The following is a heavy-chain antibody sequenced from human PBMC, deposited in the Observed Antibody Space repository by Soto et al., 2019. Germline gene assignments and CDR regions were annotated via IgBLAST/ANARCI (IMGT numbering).Heavy chain of an antibody. V-gene: IGHV4-39*01. CDR2: IYYSGST. Sequence: SETLSLTCTVSGGSISSSSYYWGWIRQPPGKGLEWIGSIYYSGSTYYNPSLKSRVTISVDTSKNQFSLKLSSVTAADTAVYYCARLYGFVVVPAADAFDIWGQGTMVTVSS. D-gene: IGHD2-2*01. CDR1: GGSISSSSYY. CDR3: ARLYGFVVVPAADAFDI. J-gene: IGHJ3*02.